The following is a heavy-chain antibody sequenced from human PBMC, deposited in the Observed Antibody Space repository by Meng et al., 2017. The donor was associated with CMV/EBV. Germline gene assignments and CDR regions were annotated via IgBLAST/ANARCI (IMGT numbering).Heavy chain of an antibody. CDR2: INPNSGGT. CDR1: GYTFTGYY. J-gene: IGHJ6*02. V-gene: IGHV1-2*02. D-gene: IGHD7-27*01. CDR3: ALAGSHYYYYYGMDV. Sequence: ASVKVSCKASGYTFTGYYMHWVRQAPGQGLEWMGWINPNSGGTNYAQKFQGRVTMTRDTSISTAYMELSRLRSDDTAVYYCALAGSHYYYYYGMDVWGQGTTVTVSS.